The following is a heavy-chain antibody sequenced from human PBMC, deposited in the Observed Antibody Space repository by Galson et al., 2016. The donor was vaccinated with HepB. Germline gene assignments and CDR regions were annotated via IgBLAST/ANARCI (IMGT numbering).Heavy chain of an antibody. J-gene: IGHJ4*02. V-gene: IGHV4-31*03. CDR3: AKSRYSDTTGYFFPDF. CDR2: ISNRGST. CDR1: GGSISSDGFY. D-gene: IGHD3-22*01. Sequence: TLSLTCTVSGGSISSDGFYWSWIRQHPGKGLEWIGYISNRGSTYYNPSLESRVTISADTSKNEFSLKLSSVTAADTAIYFCAKSRYSDTTGYFFPDFWGQGTLVTVSS.